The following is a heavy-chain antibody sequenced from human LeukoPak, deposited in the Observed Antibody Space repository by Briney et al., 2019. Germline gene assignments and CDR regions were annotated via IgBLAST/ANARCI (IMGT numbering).Heavy chain of an antibody. CDR2: INSDGGGA. V-gene: IGHV3-74*01. Sequence: GGSLRLSCAASGITFGNNWMHWVRQGPGKGLVWISRINSDGGGAIYADSVKGRSTVSRDNAKNTPYLQMNSLRAEDTAVYYCARDVPHNWFDTWGQGTLVTVSS. CDR3: ARDVPHNWFDT. CDR1: GITFGNNW. J-gene: IGHJ5*02.